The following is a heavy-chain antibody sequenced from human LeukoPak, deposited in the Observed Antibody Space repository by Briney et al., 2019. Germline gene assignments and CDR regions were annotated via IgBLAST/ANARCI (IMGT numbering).Heavy chain of an antibody. D-gene: IGHD6-19*01. Sequence: GGSLRLSCAASGFTFSNAWMSWVRQAPGKGLEWVSAISGSGGSTYYADSVKGRFTISRDNAKNSLYLQMNSLRAEDVALYYCTRSTGWYNYFDYWGQGALVTVSS. CDR2: ISGSGGST. V-gene: IGHV3-23*01. CDR3: TRSTGWYNYFDY. J-gene: IGHJ4*02. CDR1: GFTFSNAW.